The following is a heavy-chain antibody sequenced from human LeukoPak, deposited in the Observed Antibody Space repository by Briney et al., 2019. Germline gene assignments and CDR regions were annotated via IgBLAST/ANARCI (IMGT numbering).Heavy chain of an antibody. V-gene: IGHV3-7*01. CDR1: GFTISDSY. Sequence: QAGGSLRLSCAASGFTISDSYMSWVRQAPGKGLEWVGNIKPDGSQKYYVDSVKGRFTISRDNAKNSLYLQMNSLRAEDTAVYYCARTHYFDYWGQGTLVTVSS. CDR2: IKPDGSQK. J-gene: IGHJ4*02. CDR3: ARTHYFDY.